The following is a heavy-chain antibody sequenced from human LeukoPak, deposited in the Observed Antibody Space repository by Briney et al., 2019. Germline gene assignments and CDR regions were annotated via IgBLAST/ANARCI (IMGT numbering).Heavy chain of an antibody. Sequence: SETLSLTCAVYGGPFSGYYWSWIRQSPGKGLEWIGEITPSVTTSYNPSLKSRVTISQDTSKNQFSLLLTSVTAADTAVYYCARRYGHYYYYMDVWGKGTTVTVSS. V-gene: IGHV4-34*01. CDR3: ARRYGHYYYYMDV. J-gene: IGHJ6*03. D-gene: IGHD3-16*01. CDR2: ITPSVTT. CDR1: GGPFSGYY.